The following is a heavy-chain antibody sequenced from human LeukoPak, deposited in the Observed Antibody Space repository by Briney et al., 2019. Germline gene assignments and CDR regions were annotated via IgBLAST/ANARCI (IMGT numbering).Heavy chain of an antibody. D-gene: IGHD3-3*01. CDR3: ARGVPYDSWSGPHYSDY. CDR1: RFTLSTYW. CDR2: IKQDGSRE. Sequence: GGSLRLSCAASRFTLSTYWMSWVRQAPGKGLEWVAHIKQDGSREYYVDSVKGRFTISRDSAKNSLYLQMNSLRAEDTAVYYCARGVPYDSWSGPHYSDYWGQGTLVTVSS. V-gene: IGHV3-7*01. J-gene: IGHJ4*02.